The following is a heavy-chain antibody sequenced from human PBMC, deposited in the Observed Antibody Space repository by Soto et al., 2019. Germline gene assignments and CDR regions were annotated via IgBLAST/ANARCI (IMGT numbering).Heavy chain of an antibody. CDR2: IYPGDSDT. D-gene: IGHD6-13*01. V-gene: IGHV5-51*01. Sequence: PGESLKISCKGSGYSFTSYWIGWVRQMPGKGLEWMGIIYPGDSDTRYSPSFQGQVTISADKSISTAYPQWSSLKASDTAMYYCARQYSSSWYYYYGMDVWGQGTTVTVSS. CDR3: ARQYSSSWYYYYGMDV. J-gene: IGHJ6*02. CDR1: GYSFTSYW.